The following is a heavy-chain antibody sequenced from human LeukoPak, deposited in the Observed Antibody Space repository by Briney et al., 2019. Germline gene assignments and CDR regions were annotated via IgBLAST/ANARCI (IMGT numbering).Heavy chain of an antibody. D-gene: IGHD3-3*01. CDR3: ARVFWSGYSTYYYYYMDV. CDR1: GGSISSYY. Sequence: PSETLSLTCTVSGGSISSYYWRWIRQPAGKGLEWIGRIYTSGSTNYNPSLKSRVTMSVDTSKNQFSLKLSSVTAADTAVYYCARVFWSGYSTYYYYYMDVWGKGTTVTVSS. CDR2: IYTSGST. J-gene: IGHJ6*03. V-gene: IGHV4-4*07.